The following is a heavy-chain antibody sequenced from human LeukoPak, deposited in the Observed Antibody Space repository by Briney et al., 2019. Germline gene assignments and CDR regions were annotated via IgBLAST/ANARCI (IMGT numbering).Heavy chain of an antibody. J-gene: IGHJ4*02. CDR1: GFPFSTNA. V-gene: IGHV3-23*01. CDR3: ASQTGTTRALDY. D-gene: IGHD1-7*01. Sequence: PGGSLSLSCAASGFPFSTNAMGWVRQAPGKGLGWASAISGSGGSTYYADSVKGRFTISRDNSKNTLYLQMNSLRAEDTAVYYCASQTGTTRALDYWGQGTLVTVSS. CDR2: ISGSGGST.